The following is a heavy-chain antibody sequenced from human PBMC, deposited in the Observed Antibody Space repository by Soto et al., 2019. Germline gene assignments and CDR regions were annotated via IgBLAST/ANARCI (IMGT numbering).Heavy chain of an antibody. Sequence: SETLSLTCTVSGGSISSYYWSWIRQPPGKGLEWIGYIYYSGSTNYNPSLKSRVTISVDTSKNQFSLKLSSVTAADTAVYYCARDRSRGLLNYFDSWRHATLVTVSS. J-gene: IGHJ4*01. CDR3: ARDRSRGLLNYFDS. CDR1: GGSISSYY. V-gene: IGHV4-59*01. CDR2: IYYSGST. D-gene: IGHD1-26*01.